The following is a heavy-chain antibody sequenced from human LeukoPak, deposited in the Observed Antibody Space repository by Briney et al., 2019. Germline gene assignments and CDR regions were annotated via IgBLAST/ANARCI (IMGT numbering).Heavy chain of an antibody. CDR3: ARGVGDYYVSSCSFDY. V-gene: IGHV1-18*01. CDR2: ISAYNVNT. J-gene: IGHJ4*02. Sequence: ASVTVSCQASGYTFTNYVINWVRQAPGKGLEWMGWISAYNVNTNYAQKLRGRVSMTTDTSTSAAYMELRILRSDDTAVYYCARGVGDYYVSSCSFDYWGQGTLVTVSS. D-gene: IGHD3-22*01. CDR1: GYTFTNYV.